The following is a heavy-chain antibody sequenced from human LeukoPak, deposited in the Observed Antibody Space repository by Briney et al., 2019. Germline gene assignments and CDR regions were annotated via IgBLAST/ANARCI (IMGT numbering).Heavy chain of an antibody. J-gene: IGHJ3*02. CDR1: GFTFSSYS. CDR2: ISSSSSYI. D-gene: IGHD6-19*01. V-gene: IGHV3-21*01. CDR3: AREGGLGAGYAFDI. Sequence: GGSLRLSCAASGFTFSSYSMNWVRQAPGKGLEWVSSISSSSSYIYYADSVKGRFTISRDNAKNSLYLQMNSLRAEDTAVYYCAREGGLGAGYAFDIWGQGTMVTVSS.